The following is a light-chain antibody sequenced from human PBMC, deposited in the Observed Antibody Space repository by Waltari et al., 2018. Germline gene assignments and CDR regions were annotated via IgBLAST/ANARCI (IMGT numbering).Light chain of an antibody. V-gene: IGKV1-5*03. CDR1: ESGDKW. J-gene: IGKJ2*01. CDR2: EAS. CDR3: QQYHRFYT. Sequence: ITCRAGESGDKWVAWYQQKPGKAPKLLIYEASNVQNGVPSRFSGSGYGIYFTLSISSLQPEDFATYYCQQYHRFYTFGQGTKLEIK.